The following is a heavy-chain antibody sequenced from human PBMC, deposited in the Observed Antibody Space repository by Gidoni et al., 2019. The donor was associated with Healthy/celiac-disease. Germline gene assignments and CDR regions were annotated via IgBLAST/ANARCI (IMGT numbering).Heavy chain of an antibody. CDR1: GYTFTGYY. V-gene: IGHV1-2*02. J-gene: IGHJ3*02. CDR2: INPNSGGT. CDR3: ARNGLSGTYYGAFDI. Sequence: QVQLVQSGAEVKKPGASVKVSCKASGYTFTGYYMHWVRQAPGQGLEWMGWINPNSGGTKYAQKFQGRGTMTRDTSISTAYMELSRLRSDDTAVYYCARNGLSGTYYGAFDIWGQGTMVTVSS. D-gene: IGHD1-26*01.